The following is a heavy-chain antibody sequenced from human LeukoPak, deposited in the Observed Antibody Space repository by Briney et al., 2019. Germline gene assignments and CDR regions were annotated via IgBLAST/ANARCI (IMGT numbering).Heavy chain of an antibody. V-gene: IGHV4-59*08. CDR2: IYYSGST. CDR3: ARSTHDYGDSPCDY. D-gene: IGHD4-17*01. J-gene: IGHJ4*02. CDR1: GGSISSYY. Sequence: SETLSLTCTVSGGSISSYYWSWIRQPPGKGLEWIGYIYYSGSTNYNPSLKSRVTISVDTSKNQFSLKLSSVTAADTAVYYCARSTHDYGDSPCDYWGQGTLVTVSS.